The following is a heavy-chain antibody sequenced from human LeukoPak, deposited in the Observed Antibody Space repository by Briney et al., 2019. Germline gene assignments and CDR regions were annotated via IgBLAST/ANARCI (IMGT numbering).Heavy chain of an antibody. CDR2: ISYRGRT. V-gene: IGHV4-31*02. CDR3: ARISQSSGGFYY. CDR1: GGSISNSGGFY. J-gene: IGHJ4*02. D-gene: IGHD2-15*01. Sequence: SETLSLTYTVSGGSISNSGGFYWSWIRQHPGDGLEWIGFISYRGRTYYNPSLKSRVSMSVDTSRSQFSLRLTSVTDEDTAVYYCARISQSSGGFYYWGQGTLVTVSS.